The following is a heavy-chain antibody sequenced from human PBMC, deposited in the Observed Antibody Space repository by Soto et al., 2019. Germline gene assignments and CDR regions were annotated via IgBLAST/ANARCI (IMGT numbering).Heavy chain of an antibody. CDR2: INAGNGNT. CDR1: GYTFTSYA. J-gene: IGHJ4*02. Sequence: QVQLVQSGAEVKTPGASVKVSCKASGYTFTSYAMHWVRQAPGQRLEWMGWINAGNGNTKYSQKFQGRVTITRDTSASTAYMELSSLRSEDTAVYYCARVVLWFGELNYWGQGTLVTVSS. V-gene: IGHV1-3*01. CDR3: ARVVLWFGELNY. D-gene: IGHD3-10*01.